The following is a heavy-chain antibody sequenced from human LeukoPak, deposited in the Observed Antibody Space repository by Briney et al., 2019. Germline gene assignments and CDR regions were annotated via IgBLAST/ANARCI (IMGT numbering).Heavy chain of an antibody. CDR3: ERDGQQLATHERVPPSYYYYGMDV. J-gene: IGHJ6*02. CDR1: GFTFSSYG. V-gene: IGHV3-33*01. CDR2: VWYDGSNK. Sequence: GGSLRLSCAASGFTFSSYGMHWVRPAPGKGLEWVAVVWYDGSNKYYADSVKGRFTISRDNSKNTLYLQMNSLRAEDTAVYYCERDGQQLATHERVPPSYYYYGMDVWGQGTTVTVSS. D-gene: IGHD6-13*01.